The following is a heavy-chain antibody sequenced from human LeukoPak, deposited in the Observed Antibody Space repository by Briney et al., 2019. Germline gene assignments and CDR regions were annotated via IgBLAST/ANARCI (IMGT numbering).Heavy chain of an antibody. CDR2: ISSSSSTI. J-gene: IGHJ4*02. CDR1: GFTFSSYS. Sequence: GGSLRLSCAASGFTFSSYSMNWVRQAPGRGLEWVSYISSSSSTISYADSVKGRFTVSRDNAKNSLYLQMNSLRAEDTAVYYCARDHYDFWSGYSPFDYWGQGTLVTVSS. CDR3: ARDHYDFWSGYSPFDY. D-gene: IGHD3-3*01. V-gene: IGHV3-48*04.